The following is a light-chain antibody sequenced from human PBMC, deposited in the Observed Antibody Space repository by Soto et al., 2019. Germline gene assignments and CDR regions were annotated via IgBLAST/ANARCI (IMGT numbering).Light chain of an antibody. CDR3: QQANSFPLT. Sequence: DIQMTQSPSSVSASVGDRVTITCRASQGINNWLAWYQQKPGKAPKLLIYTTSNLQSGVPSRFSGSGSGTDFTLNISNLQPEDVATYYCQQANSFPLTFGGGTKVEIK. V-gene: IGKV1D-12*01. J-gene: IGKJ4*01. CDR1: QGINNW. CDR2: TTS.